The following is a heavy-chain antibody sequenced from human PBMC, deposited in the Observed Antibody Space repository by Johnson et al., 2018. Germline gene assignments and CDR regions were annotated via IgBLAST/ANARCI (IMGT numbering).Heavy chain of an antibody. CDR2: TDYSGSA. CDR1: GDSISNYY. Sequence: QVQLQESGPGLVKPSETLSLTCTVSGDSISNYYWSWIRQPPGQGLEWISYTDYSGSADYNPSLKSRVTISVDTSKNQLSLKLSSVTAAVTAVYYCATVGGATSIDYWGQGTLVTASS. D-gene: IGHD3-16*01. V-gene: IGHV4-59*01. J-gene: IGHJ4*02. CDR3: ATVGGATSIDY.